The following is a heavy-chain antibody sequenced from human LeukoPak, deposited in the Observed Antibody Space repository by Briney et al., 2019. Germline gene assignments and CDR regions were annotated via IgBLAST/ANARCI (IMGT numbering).Heavy chain of an antibody. J-gene: IGHJ4*02. Sequence: LRLSCETSGFTFDDYAMHWVRQAPGKGLEWVSGMSWNGGSIGYADSVKGRFSISRDNSKNALFLQMNSLRAEDTAVYYCAKSGPYCSSTSCNYFDYWGQGTLVTVSS. D-gene: IGHD2-2*01. V-gene: IGHV3-9*01. CDR1: GFTFDDYA. CDR2: MSWNGGSI. CDR3: AKSGPYCSSTSCNYFDY.